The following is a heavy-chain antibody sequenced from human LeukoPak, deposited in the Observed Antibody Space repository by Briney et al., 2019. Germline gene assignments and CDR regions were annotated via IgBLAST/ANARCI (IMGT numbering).Heavy chain of an antibody. CDR1: GYTFTSYD. Sequence: GASVKVSCKASGYTFTSYDINWVRQATGQGLEWMGWMNPNSGNTGYAQKFQGRVTITRNTSISTAYMELSSLRSEDTAVYYCARLRIQWRYSGSYYSLDYWGQGTLVTVSS. J-gene: IGHJ4*02. D-gene: IGHD1-26*01. CDR2: MNPNSGNT. V-gene: IGHV1-8*03. CDR3: ARLRIQWRYSGSYYSLDY.